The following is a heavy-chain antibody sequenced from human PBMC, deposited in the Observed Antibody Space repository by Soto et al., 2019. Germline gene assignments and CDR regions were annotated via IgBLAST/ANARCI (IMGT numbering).Heavy chain of an antibody. D-gene: IGHD5-18*01. V-gene: IGHV1-69*01. CDR3: ARPLERGYTYGFIY. CDR2: IIPIFGTP. J-gene: IGHJ4*02. Sequence: QVQLVQPGAEVKKPGSSVKVSCKASGGTFSSYGISWVRQAPGQGLEWMGGIIPIFGTPNYAQQFQGRVTITADESTRTAYMELSSLRSDDTAVYYCARPLERGYTYGFIYWGQGTLVTVSS. CDR1: GGTFSSYG.